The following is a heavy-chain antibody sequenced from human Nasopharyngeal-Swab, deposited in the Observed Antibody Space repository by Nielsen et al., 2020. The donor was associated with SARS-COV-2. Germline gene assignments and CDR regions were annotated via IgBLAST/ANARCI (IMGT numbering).Heavy chain of an antibody. CDR3: ARGSAYYYGSGSYH. V-gene: IGHV3-33*01. Sequence: GESLKISCAASGFTFSSYGMHWVRQAPGKGLEWVAVIWYDGSNKYYADPVKGRFTISRDNSKNTLYLQMNSLRAEDTAVYYCARGSAYYYGSGSYHWGQGTLVTVSS. D-gene: IGHD3-10*01. CDR2: IWYDGSNK. J-gene: IGHJ5*02. CDR1: GFTFSSYG.